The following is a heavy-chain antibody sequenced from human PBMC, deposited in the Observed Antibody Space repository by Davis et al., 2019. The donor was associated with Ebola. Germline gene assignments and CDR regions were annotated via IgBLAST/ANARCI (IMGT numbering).Heavy chain of an antibody. D-gene: IGHD2-2*01. CDR3: AKDEGERDCSSTSCSWFDP. V-gene: IGHV3-23*01. Sequence: PGGSLRLSCAASGFTFSSYAMSWVRQAPGKGLEWVSAISGSGGSTYYADSVKGRFTISRDNSKNTLYLQMNSLRAEDTAVYYCAKDEGERDCSSTSCSWFDPWGQGTLVTVSS. CDR1: GFTFSSYA. CDR2: ISGSGGST. J-gene: IGHJ5*02.